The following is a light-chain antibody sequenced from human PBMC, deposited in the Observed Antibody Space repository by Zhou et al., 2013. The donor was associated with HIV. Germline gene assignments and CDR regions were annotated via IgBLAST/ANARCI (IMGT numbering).Light chain of an antibody. CDR3: QHYNSFPYT. CDR2: QAS. CDR1: QSISSW. V-gene: IGKV1-5*03. Sequence: DIQMTQSPPTLSASVGDRVTITCRASQSISSWLAWYQQKPGKAPKLLIYQASRLVSGVPSRFSGSGSGTEFTLTITSLQPDDFATYYCQHYNSFPYTFGQGTKVEI. J-gene: IGKJ2*01.